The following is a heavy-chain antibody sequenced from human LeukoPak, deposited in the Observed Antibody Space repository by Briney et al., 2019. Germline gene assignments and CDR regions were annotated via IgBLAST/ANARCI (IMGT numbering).Heavy chain of an antibody. CDR1: GYTSTSYG. CDR2: ISAYNGNT. D-gene: IGHD3-10*01. J-gene: IGHJ4*02. V-gene: IGHV1-18*01. Sequence: ASVKVSCKASGYTSTSYGISWVRQAPGQGLEWMGWISAYNGNTNYAQKLQGRVTMTTDTSTSTAYMELRSLRSDDTAAYYCARDGDYYGSGSYHDYWGQGTLVTVSS. CDR3: ARDGDYYGSGSYHDY.